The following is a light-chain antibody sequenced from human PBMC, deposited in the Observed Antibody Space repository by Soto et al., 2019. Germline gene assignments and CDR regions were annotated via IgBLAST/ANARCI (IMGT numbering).Light chain of an antibody. V-gene: IGLV3-21*02. J-gene: IGLJ3*02. CDR1: NIGSKS. Sequence: SYELTQPPSVSVAPGQTARITCGGNNIGSKSVHWYQQKPCQAPVLVVYDDSDRPSGIPERFSGSNSGNTATLTISRVEAGDEADYYCQVWDSSSDHSWVFGGGTKLTVL. CDR3: QVWDSSSDHSWV. CDR2: DDS.